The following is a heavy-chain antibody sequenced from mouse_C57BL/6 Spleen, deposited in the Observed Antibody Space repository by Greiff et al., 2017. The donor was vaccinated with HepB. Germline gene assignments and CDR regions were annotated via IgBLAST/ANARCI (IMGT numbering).Heavy chain of an antibody. Sequence: VQLQQSGAELARPGASVKLSCKASGYTFTSYGISWVKQRTGQGLEWIGEIYPRSGNTYYNEKFKGKATLTADKSSSTAYMALRSLTSEDSAVYFCAREGGVLKAWFAYWGQGTLVTVSA. V-gene: IGHV1-81*01. CDR2: IYPRSGNT. CDR3: AREGGVLKAWFAY. CDR1: GYTFTSYG. J-gene: IGHJ3*01. D-gene: IGHD1-3*01.